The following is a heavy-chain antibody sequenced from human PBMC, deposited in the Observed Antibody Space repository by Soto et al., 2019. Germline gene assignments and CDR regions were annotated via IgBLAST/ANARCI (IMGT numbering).Heavy chain of an antibody. D-gene: IGHD6-13*01. CDR1: GGSISSSSYY. CDR2: IYYSGST. CDR3: ARHVSSWSFHINMQIDY. V-gene: IGHV4-39*01. J-gene: IGHJ4*02. Sequence: QLQLQESGPGLVKPSETLSLTCTVSGGSISSSSYYWGWIRQPPGKGLEWIGSIYYSGSTYYNPSLKSRVTISVDTSKNQFSLKLSSVTAADTAVYYCARHVSSWSFHINMQIDYWGQGTLVTVSS.